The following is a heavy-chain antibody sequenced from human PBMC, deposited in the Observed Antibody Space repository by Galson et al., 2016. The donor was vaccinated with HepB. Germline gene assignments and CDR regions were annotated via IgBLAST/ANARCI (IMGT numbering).Heavy chain of an antibody. D-gene: IGHD4-11*01. CDR3: AREAAPGDDYSLAH. CDR1: KYTFTVYY. V-gene: IGHV1-2*02. CDR2: ISPNSGGT. Sequence: SVKVSCKASKYTFTVYYIHWVRQAPGQGLEWMGWISPNSGGTNYAQKFQGRVTMTRDTSITTAYMELSSLRSDDTAVYYCAREAAPGDDYSLAHWGQGTLVTVSS. J-gene: IGHJ4*02.